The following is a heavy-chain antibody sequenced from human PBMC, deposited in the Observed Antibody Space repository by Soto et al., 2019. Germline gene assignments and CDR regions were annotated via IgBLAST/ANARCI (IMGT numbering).Heavy chain of an antibody. CDR3: ARVRPDSMVRGGYNWFDP. J-gene: IGHJ5*02. D-gene: IGHD3-10*01. V-gene: IGHV4-30-4*01. CDR2: IYYSGST. Sequence: PSETLSLTCTVSGGSISSGDYYWSWIRQPPGKGLEWIGYIYYSGSTYYNPSLKSRVTISVDTSKNQFSLKLSSVTAADTAVYYCARVRPDSMVRGGYNWFDPWGQGTLVTVSS. CDR1: GGSISSGDYY.